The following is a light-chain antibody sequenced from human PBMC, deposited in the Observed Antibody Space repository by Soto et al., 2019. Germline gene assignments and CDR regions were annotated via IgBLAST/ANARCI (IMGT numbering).Light chain of an antibody. J-gene: IGKJ1*01. V-gene: IGKV1-39*01. CDR3: QQSYSTPRT. Sequence: DIQMTQSPSSLSASVGDRVTITCRASQSISTYLNWYQQKPGKAPNLLIYAASSLQSGVPSRFSGSGSGTDITLTISSLQPEDFATYDCQQSYSTPRTFGQGTRVDIK. CDR1: QSISTY. CDR2: AAS.